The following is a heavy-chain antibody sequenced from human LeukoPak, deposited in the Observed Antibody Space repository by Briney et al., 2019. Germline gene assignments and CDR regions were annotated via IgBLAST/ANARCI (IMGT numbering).Heavy chain of an antibody. CDR1: GYTFTGYY. D-gene: IGHD3-16*01. V-gene: IGHV3-30*18. J-gene: IGHJ4*02. CDR2: ISYNGRNN. CDR3: AQDNRGYFDF. Sequence: SCKASGYTFTGYYMHWVRQAPGNGLEWVALISYNGRNNYYAYSVKGRFTISSANYKHTLYLQVSSLRTEATAVYFCAQDNRGYFDFWGQGTLVTVSS.